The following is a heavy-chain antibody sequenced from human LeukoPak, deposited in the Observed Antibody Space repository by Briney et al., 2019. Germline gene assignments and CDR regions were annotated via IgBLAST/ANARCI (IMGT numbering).Heavy chain of an antibody. D-gene: IGHD3-10*01. V-gene: IGHV3-9*01. Sequence: PGRSLRLSCAASGFTFDDYAMHWVRHAPGKGLEWVSGISWNSGSIGYADSVKGRFTISRDNAKNSLYLQMNSLRAEDTALYYCAKAGYYYGSGSYGYFDYWGQGTLVTVSS. CDR3: AKAGYYYGSGSYGYFDY. CDR1: GFTFDDYA. CDR2: ISWNSGSI. J-gene: IGHJ4*02.